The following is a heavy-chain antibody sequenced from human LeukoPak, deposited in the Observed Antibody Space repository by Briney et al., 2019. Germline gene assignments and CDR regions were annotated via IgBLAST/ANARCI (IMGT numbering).Heavy chain of an antibody. Sequence: GGSLRLSCAASGFTFSGYGMNWVRQAPGKGLEWVSGISGSGGTTYYADSVKGRFTLSSDSSRNAVYFQLNNLRVEDTAIYYCAKASWVSSTDAVRWGQGTLVTVSS. CDR2: ISGSGGTT. D-gene: IGHD3-16*01. CDR1: GFTFSGYG. J-gene: IGHJ4*02. CDR3: AKASWVSSTDAVR. V-gene: IGHV3-23*01.